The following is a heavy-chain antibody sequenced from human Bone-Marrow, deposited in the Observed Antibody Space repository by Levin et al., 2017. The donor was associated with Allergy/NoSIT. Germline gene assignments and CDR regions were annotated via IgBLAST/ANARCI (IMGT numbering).Heavy chain of an antibody. V-gene: IGHV4-59*01. CDR3: ARWGSRGYSYGYDY. CDR2: IYYSGST. J-gene: IGHJ4*02. D-gene: IGHD5-18*01. Sequence: SCTVSGGSISSYYWSWIRQPPGKGLEWIGYIYYSGSTNYNPSLKSRVTISVDTSKNQFSLKLISVTAADTAVYYCARWGSRGYSYGYDYWGQGTLVTVSS. CDR1: GGSISSYY.